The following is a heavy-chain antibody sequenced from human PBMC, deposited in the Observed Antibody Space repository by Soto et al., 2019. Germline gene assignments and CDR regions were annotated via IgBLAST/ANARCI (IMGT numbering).Heavy chain of an antibody. V-gene: IGHV4-39*01. CDR2: IYYSGST. CDR1: GGSISSSSYY. J-gene: IGHJ5*02. CDR3: ALVVVEYSSSSGLGWFDP. Sequence: SETLSLTCTVSGGSISSSSYYWGWIRQPPGKGLEWIGSIYYSGSTYYNPSLKSRVTISVDTSKNQFSLKLSSVTAADTAVYYCALVVVEYSSSSGLGWFDPWGQGTLVTV. D-gene: IGHD6-6*01.